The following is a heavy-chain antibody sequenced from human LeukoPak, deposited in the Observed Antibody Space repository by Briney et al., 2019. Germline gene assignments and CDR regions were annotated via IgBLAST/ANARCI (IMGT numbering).Heavy chain of an antibody. Sequence: GGSLRLSCATSGFTFSSYSMNWVRQAPGKGLEWVASISSSSSYIYYADSVKGRFTISRDNAKNSLYLQMNSLRAEDTAVYYCAKGSSTYSITSYWYFDLWGRGTRVTVSS. J-gene: IGHJ2*01. D-gene: IGHD6-13*01. CDR2: ISSSSSYI. CDR3: AKGSSTYSITSYWYFDL. V-gene: IGHV3-21*04. CDR1: GFTFSSYS.